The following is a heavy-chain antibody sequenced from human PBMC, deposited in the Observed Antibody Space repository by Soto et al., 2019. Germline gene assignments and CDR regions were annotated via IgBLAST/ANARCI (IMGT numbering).Heavy chain of an antibody. CDR3: TATVTYSYYYYGMDV. CDR2: IRSKANSYAT. Sequence: GGSLRLSCAASGFTFSGSAMHWVRQASGKGLKWVGRIRSKANSYATAYAASVKGRFTISRDDSKNTAYLQMNSLKTEDTAVYYCTATVTYSYYYYGMDVWGQGTTVTVSS. J-gene: IGHJ6*02. CDR1: GFTFSGSA. V-gene: IGHV3-73*01. D-gene: IGHD4-17*01.